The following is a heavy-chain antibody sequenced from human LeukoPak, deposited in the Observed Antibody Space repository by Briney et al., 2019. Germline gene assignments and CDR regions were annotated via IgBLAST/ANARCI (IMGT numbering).Heavy chain of an antibody. Sequence: SETLSLTCTVSGDSISSYFWCWIRQPPGKGLEWIGYIYYSGSTNYNPSLKSRVTISVDTSKNQFSLKLTSVTAADTAVYYCASTSSYANFDYWGQGTLVTVSS. J-gene: IGHJ4*02. D-gene: IGHD2-2*01. V-gene: IGHV4-59*01. CDR3: ASTSSYANFDY. CDR1: GDSISSYF. CDR2: IYYSGST.